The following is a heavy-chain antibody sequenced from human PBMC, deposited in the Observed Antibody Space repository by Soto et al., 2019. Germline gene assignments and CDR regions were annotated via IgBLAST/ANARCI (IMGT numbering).Heavy chain of an antibody. D-gene: IGHD6-19*01. V-gene: IGHV4-30-4*01. CDR3: AGMPYTSGLRFDP. CDR2: IYYSGST. J-gene: IGHJ5*02. Sequence: SETLSLTCTVSGGAISSGDYYWSWIRQPPGKGLQWIGYIYYSGSTYYNPSLESRVTISVDRSNNQCSLKLKSVTAADTAVYFCAGMPYTSGLRFDPWGPGTLVTVAS. CDR1: GGAISSGDYY.